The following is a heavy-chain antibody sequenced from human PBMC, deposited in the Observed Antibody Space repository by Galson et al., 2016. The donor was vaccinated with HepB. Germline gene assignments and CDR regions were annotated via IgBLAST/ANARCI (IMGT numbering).Heavy chain of an antibody. CDR2: ISYDGSNK. CDR3: AEDDDIWSGYKTGGGLAP. D-gene: IGHD3-3*01. J-gene: IGHJ5*02. Sequence: SLRLSCAASGFTFSSDGMHWVRQAPGKGLEWVAVISYDGSNKYYADSVKGRFTISRNNSKNTVQLQMNNPGVEHTAVYYGAEDDDIWSGYKTGGGLAPWGQGTLVTVSS. V-gene: IGHV3-30*18. CDR1: GFTFSSDG.